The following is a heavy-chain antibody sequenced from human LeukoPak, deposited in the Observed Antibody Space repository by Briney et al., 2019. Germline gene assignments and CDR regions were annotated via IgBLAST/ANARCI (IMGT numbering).Heavy chain of an antibody. Sequence: ASVKVSCKASRGTFSSYAISWVRQAPGQGLEWMGRIIPIFGTASYAQKFQGRVTITTDESTSTAYMELSSLRSEDMAVYYCARRKKTKYDSSGYYYHDAFDIWGQGTMVTVSS. CDR1: RGTFSSYA. J-gene: IGHJ3*02. V-gene: IGHV1-69*05. CDR2: IIPIFGTA. D-gene: IGHD3-22*01. CDR3: ARRKKTKYDSSGYYYHDAFDI.